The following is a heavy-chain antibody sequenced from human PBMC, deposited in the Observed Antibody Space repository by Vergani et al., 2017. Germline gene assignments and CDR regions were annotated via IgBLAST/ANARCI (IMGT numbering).Heavy chain of an antibody. CDR2: IYHSGST. CDR3: ARHYYDSSGYYLDAFDI. D-gene: IGHD3-22*01. CDR1: GGSISSGGYS. V-gene: IGHV4-30-2*01. Sequence: QLQLQESGSGLVKPSQTLSLTCAVSGGSISSGGYSWSWIRQPPGKGLEWIGYIYHSGSTYYNPSLKSRVTISVDRSKNQFSLKLSSVTAADTAVYYCARHYYDSSGYYLDAFDIWGQGTMVTVSS. J-gene: IGHJ3*02.